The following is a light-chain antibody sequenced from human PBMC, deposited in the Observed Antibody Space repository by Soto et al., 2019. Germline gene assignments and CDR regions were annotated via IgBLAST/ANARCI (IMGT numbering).Light chain of an antibody. V-gene: IGKV1-39*01. Sequence: DLQMTQSPSSLSASVGDRVTITCRASENIAFYVNWYQQKPGKAPDLLIYAASNLHSGVPSRFSGSGSGTEFTLTVSSLQPEDVATYYCQHSYSTPFSFGPGTKVDIK. CDR3: QHSYSTPFS. CDR2: AAS. J-gene: IGKJ3*01. CDR1: ENIAFY.